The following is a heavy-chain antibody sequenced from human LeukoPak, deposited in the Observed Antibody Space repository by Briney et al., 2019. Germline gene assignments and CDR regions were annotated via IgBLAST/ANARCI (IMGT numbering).Heavy chain of an antibody. Sequence: GASVKVSCKASGYTFASYYMHWVRQAPGQGLEWMGIINPSGGSTSYAQKFQGRVTMTRDTSTSTVYMELSSLRSEDTAVYYCARGHIYDFWSGYFDYWGQGTLVTVSS. D-gene: IGHD3-3*01. CDR3: ARGHIYDFWSGYFDY. V-gene: IGHV1-46*01. CDR1: GYTFASYY. CDR2: INPSGGST. J-gene: IGHJ4*02.